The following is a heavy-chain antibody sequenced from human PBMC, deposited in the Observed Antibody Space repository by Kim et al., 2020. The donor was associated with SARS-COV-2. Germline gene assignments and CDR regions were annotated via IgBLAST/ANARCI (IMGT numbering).Heavy chain of an antibody. D-gene: IGHD2-15*01. V-gene: IGHV3-30*01. J-gene: IGHJ4*02. CDR3: ARGDGRVVVAAFDY. Sequence: VKDRFTNSRGESQNTLYLQMNSLGGEDTAVYYCARGDGRVVVAAFDYWGQGTLVTVSS.